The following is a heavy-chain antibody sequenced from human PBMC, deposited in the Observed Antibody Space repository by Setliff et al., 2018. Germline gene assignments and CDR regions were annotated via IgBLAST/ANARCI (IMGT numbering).Heavy chain of an antibody. J-gene: IGHJ4*02. CDR3: TGTYRYFDY. CDR1: GVSVNSLTW. Sequence: PSETLSLTCAVSGVSVNSLTWWSWVRQTPGKGLEWIGFIYHDGNPKFNPSVNYNPSLKSRVTMSIDTAKNQFFLKVRSVTAADTAVYARTGTYRYFDYWGQGALVTVSS. D-gene: IGHD1-1*01. V-gene: IGHV4-4*02. CDR2: IYHDGNPKFNPSV.